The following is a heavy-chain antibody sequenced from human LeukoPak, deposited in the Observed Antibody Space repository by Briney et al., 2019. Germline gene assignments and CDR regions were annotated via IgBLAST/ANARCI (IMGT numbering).Heavy chain of an antibody. CDR2: ISASGGYT. Sequence: PGGSPRLSCAASGFTFSSYAMSWVRQAPGKGLEWVSAISASGGYTNYADSVKGRFTISRDNSKNTLYLQMHSLRAEDTAVYYCAKRSCSGGSCNFDYWGQGTLVTVSS. CDR3: AKRSCSGGSCNFDY. CDR1: GFTFSSYA. D-gene: IGHD2-15*01. J-gene: IGHJ4*02. V-gene: IGHV3-23*01.